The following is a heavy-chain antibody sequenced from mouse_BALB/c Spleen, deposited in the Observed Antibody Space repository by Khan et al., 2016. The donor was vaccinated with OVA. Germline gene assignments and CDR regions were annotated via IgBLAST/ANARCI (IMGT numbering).Heavy chain of an antibody. J-gene: IGHJ4*01. CDR2: INPYTGEP. CDR1: GYTFRNYG. V-gene: IGHV9-3-1*01. CDR3: ERPPKFGYALDH. Sequence: QIQLVQSGPELKKPGETVKISCKASGYTFRNYGMNWVKQSPGKALKWMGCINPYTGEPTYADDFKGRFAFSLETSASIAYLQITNLKNDDTATYFCERPPKFGYALDHWGQGTSVTVSS.